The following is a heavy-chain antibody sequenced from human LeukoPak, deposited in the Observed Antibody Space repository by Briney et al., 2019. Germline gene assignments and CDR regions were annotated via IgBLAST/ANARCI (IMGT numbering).Heavy chain of an antibody. J-gene: IGHJ4*02. Sequence: GSSVKVSCKASGGTFSSYAISWVRQAPGQGLEWMGGIIPIFGTANYAQKFQGRVTITTDESTSTAYMELSSLRPEDTAVYYCARSTPRYDSSGYWTFDYWGQGTLVTVSS. D-gene: IGHD3-22*01. CDR3: ARSTPRYDSSGYWTFDY. CDR2: IIPIFGTA. V-gene: IGHV1-69*05. CDR1: GGTFSSYA.